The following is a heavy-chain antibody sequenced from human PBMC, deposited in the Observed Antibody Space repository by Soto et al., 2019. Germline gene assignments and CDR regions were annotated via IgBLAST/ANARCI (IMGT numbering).Heavy chain of an antibody. CDR1: GYSFTSYW. Sequence: PGESLKISCKGSGYSFTSYWIGWVRQMPGKGLEWMGIIYPGDSDTRYSPSFQGQVTISADKYISTAYLQWSSLKASDTAMYYWARRGSSYYYGMSVWGKGTTGTVSS. CDR2: IYPGDSDT. V-gene: IGHV5-51*01. J-gene: IGHJ6*04. CDR3: ARRGSSYYYGMSV. D-gene: IGHD6-13*01.